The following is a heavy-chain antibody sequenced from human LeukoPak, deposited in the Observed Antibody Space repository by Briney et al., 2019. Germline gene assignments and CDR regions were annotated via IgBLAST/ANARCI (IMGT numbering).Heavy chain of an antibody. CDR3: AKGPLSLYGDYVDY. D-gene: IGHD4-17*01. J-gene: IGHJ4*02. V-gene: IGHV3-74*01. Sequence: GGSLRLSCAASGFTFSSYWMHWVRQAPGKGLVWVSRINSDGSSTSYADSVKGRFTISRDNAKNTLYLQMNSLRAEDTAVYYCAKGPLSLYGDYVDYWGQGTLVTVSS. CDR2: INSDGSST. CDR1: GFTFSSYW.